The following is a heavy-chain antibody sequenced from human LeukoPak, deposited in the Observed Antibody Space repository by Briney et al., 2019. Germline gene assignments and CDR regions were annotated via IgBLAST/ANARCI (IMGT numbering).Heavy chain of an antibody. J-gene: IGHJ3*02. Sequence: PGGSLRLSCAASGFTVSNNYMGWVRQAPGKGLEWVSVIYRDGSTYYADSVKGRFTISRDNSKNTLSLQMNSLRAEDTAVYYCAAAAGISAFDIWGQGTMVTVSS. CDR3: AAAAGISAFDI. D-gene: IGHD6-13*01. CDR1: GFTVSNNY. V-gene: IGHV3-53*01. CDR2: IYRDGST.